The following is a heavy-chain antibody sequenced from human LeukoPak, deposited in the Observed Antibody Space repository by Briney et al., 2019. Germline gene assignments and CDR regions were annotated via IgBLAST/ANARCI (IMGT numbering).Heavy chain of an antibody. Sequence: GGSLRLSCAASGFTFSNYAVAWVRQAPGKGLEMVSVISGRGSTIYYADSVKGRFTISRDNSKNTLYLHMNGLRAEDTAVYYCAKEGPDCGGDCYGVFDYWGQGTLVTVSS. CDR3: AKEGPDCGGDCYGVFDY. J-gene: IGHJ4*02. D-gene: IGHD2-21*02. CDR2: ISGRGSTI. CDR1: GFTFSNYA. V-gene: IGHV3-23*01.